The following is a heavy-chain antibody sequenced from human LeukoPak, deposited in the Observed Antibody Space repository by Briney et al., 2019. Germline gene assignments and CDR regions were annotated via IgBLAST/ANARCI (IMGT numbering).Heavy chain of an antibody. D-gene: IGHD3-22*01. Sequence: GGSLRLSCAASGFTFSSYAMSWVRQAPGKGLEWVSAISGSGGSTYYADSVKGRFTISRDNSKDTLYLQMNSLRAEDTAVYYCARSITMIVVVISDAFDIWGQGTMVTVSS. CDR3: ARSITMIVVVISDAFDI. CDR1: GFTFSSYA. V-gene: IGHV3-23*01. CDR2: ISGSGGST. J-gene: IGHJ3*02.